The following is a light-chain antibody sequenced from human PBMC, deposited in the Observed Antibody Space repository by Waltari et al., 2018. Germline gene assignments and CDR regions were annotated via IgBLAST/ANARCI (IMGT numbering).Light chain of an antibody. CDR2: DKN. J-gene: IGLJ2*01. CDR3: HSRDASGVGGS. CDR1: GLRSYY. Sequence: SSELTQDPAVSVAMGQIVTITCQGNGLRSYYASWYQQRPGQAPILIMYDKNNRPSGVPDRFSGSNSDNTASLTITGAQAEDEASYYCHSRDASGVGGSFGGGTKLTVL. V-gene: IGLV3-19*01.